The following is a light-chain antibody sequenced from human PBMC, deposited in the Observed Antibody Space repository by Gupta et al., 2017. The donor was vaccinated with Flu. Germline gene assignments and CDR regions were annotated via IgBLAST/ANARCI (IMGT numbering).Light chain of an antibody. CDR3: QQYATVSLT. V-gene: IGKV1-5*03. CDR1: LSISNW. Sequence: DIQRTQSPSTLSASVGDKVTITCRASLSISNWLAWYQQKPGKAPKILINKASSLESGVPSRFTGSGSGTEFTLTISSLQPDDFATYYCQQYATVSLTFGGGTEVEIK. J-gene: IGKJ4*01. CDR2: KAS.